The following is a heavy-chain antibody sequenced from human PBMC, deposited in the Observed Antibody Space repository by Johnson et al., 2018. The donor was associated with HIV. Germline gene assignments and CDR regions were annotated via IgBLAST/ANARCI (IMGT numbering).Heavy chain of an antibody. CDR1: GFTFSNAW. Sequence: VQLVESGGGVVQPGRSLRLSCAASGFTFSNAWMSWVRQAPGKGLEWVGRIKSKTDGGTTDYAAPVKGRFTISRDDSKNTLYLQMNSLRGGDTAVYYCTRDAKLRPLDGPDDAFDIWGQGTMVTVSS. V-gene: IGHV3-15*01. CDR3: TRDAKLRPLDGPDDAFDI. D-gene: IGHD2-2*03. CDR2: IKSKTDGGTT. J-gene: IGHJ3*02.